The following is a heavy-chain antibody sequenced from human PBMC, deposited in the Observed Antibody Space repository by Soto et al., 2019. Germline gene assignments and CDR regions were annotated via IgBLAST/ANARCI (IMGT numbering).Heavy chain of an antibody. D-gene: IGHD3-10*01. CDR3: AREGGSGSYPFDY. J-gene: IGHJ4*02. CDR1: GGSISSSSYY. V-gene: IGHV4-39*01. CDR2: IYYSGST. Sequence: QLQLQESGPGLVKPSETLSLTCTVSGGSISSSSYYWGWIRQPPGKGLEWIGSIYYSGSTYYNPSLKSGVTISADTSKNQFSLKLSTVTAADTAVYYCAREGGSGSYPFDYWGQGTLVTVSS.